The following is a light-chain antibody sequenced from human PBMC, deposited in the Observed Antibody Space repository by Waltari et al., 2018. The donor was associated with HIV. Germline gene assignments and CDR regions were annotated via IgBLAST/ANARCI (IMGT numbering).Light chain of an antibody. J-gene: IGLJ3*02. CDR2: DVS. Sequence: QSALTQPASVSGSPGQSVTVSCTGTSSDVGDYTYVSWYQQHPGKAPKLIIFDVSNRPPGVPFRCPASTSGTPASLTISGLQAEEEADYSCCSYVAAYTWVLGGGTKLTVL. V-gene: IGLV2-11*01. CDR3: CSYVAAYTWV. CDR1: SSDVGDYTY.